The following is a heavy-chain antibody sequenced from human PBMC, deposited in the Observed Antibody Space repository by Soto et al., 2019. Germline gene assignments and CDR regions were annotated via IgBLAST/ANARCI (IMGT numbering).Heavy chain of an antibody. D-gene: IGHD2-2*01. CDR2: INAGNGNT. J-gene: IGHJ5*02. CDR1: GYTFTSYA. Sequence: QVQLVQSGAEVKKPGASVKVSCKASGYTFTSYAMHWVRQAPGQRLEWMGWINAGNGNTKYSQKFQGRVTITRDTSAGTAYMELSSLRSEDTAVYYCARDWEDIVVVPAAYNWFDPWGQGTLVTVSS. V-gene: IGHV1-3*01. CDR3: ARDWEDIVVVPAAYNWFDP.